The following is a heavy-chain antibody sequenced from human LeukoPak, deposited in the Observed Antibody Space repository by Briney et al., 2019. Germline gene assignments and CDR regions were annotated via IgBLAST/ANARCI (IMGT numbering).Heavy chain of an antibody. J-gene: IGHJ3*02. CDR3: ARHDPIVGTPDAFDI. CDR1: GGSISSGGYF. CDR2: IYYSGST. Sequence: PSETLSLTCTVSGGSISSGGYFWSWIRQPPGKGLEWIGYIYYSGSTNYNPSLKSRVTISVDTSKNQFSLKLSSVTAADTAVYYCARHDPIVGTPDAFDIWGQGTMVTVSS. V-gene: IGHV4-61*08. D-gene: IGHD1-26*01.